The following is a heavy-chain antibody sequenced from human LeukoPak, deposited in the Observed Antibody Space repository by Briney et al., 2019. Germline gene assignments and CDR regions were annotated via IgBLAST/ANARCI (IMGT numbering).Heavy chain of an antibody. V-gene: IGHV3-53*05. CDR1: GFTFSSYA. CDR3: ARGGDGYNYAFDM. Sequence: QAGGSLRLSCSASGFTFSSYAMHWVRQAPGKGLEWVSLLFSGGTTYYADSVKGRFTISRDNSKNTLYLQMNSLRAEDTAVYYCARGGDGYNYAFDMWGQGTMVTVSS. J-gene: IGHJ3*02. CDR2: LFSGGTT. D-gene: IGHD5-24*01.